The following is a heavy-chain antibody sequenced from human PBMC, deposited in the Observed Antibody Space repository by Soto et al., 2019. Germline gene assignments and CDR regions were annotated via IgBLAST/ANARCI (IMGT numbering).Heavy chain of an antibody. J-gene: IGHJ4*02. D-gene: IGHD3-22*01. V-gene: IGHV1-69*02. CDR3: AMNGDSSGYYYLGY. Sequence: QVQLVQSGAEVKKPGSSVKVSCKASGGTFSSYSISWVRQAPGQGLEWMGRIIPILGIANYAQKFQGRVTITADKSTSTAYMELSSLRSEDTAVYYCAMNGDSSGYYYLGYWGQGTMVTVSS. CDR1: GGTFSSYS. CDR2: IIPILGIA.